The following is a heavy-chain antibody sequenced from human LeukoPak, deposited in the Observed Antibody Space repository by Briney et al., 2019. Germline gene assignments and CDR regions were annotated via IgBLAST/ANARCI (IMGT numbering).Heavy chain of an antibody. CDR3: AIEWFGEL. D-gene: IGHD3-10*01. J-gene: IGHJ4*02. CDR2: ISTDGSST. CDR1: GFTFSSYW. Sequence: GGSLRLSCAASGFTFSSYWMHWVRQTPGKGLVWVSRISTDGSSTNSVDSVKGRLTISRDNAKNTLYLQMNSLRAEDTAVYYCAIEWFGELWGQGTLVTVSS. V-gene: IGHV3-74*01.